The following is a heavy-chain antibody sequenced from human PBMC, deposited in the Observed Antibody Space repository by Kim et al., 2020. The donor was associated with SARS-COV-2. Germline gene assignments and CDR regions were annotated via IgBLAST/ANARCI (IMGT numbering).Heavy chain of an antibody. D-gene: IGHD3-10*01. V-gene: IGHV3-23*01. CDR1: GFTFSSYA. J-gene: IGHJ4*02. Sequence: GGSLRLSCAASGFTFSSYAMSWVRQAPGKGLEWVSAISGSGGSTYYADSVKGRFIISRDNSKNTLYLQMNSLRAEDTAVYYCAKWAARGYYGSGSYYNPGFDYWGQGTLVTVSS. CDR2: ISGSGGST. CDR3: AKWAARGYYGSGSYYNPGFDY.